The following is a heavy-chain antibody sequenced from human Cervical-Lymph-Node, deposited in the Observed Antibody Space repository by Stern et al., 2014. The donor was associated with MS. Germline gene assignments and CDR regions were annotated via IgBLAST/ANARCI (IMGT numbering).Heavy chain of an antibody. V-gene: IGHV5-51*03. J-gene: IGHJ6*02. D-gene: IGHD3-10*01. CDR2: IYPCDSDT. CDR3: ARRGDEAVYGLDV. Sequence: EVQLVESGAEVKKPGESLKISCKGAGYRFSSHWIGWVRQMPGKGLEYMGIIYPCDSDTRYSPSFQGQVTISVDKSINIAYLQWSSLKASDTAIYYCARRGDEAVYGLDVWGPGTTVTVSS. CDR1: GYRFSSHW.